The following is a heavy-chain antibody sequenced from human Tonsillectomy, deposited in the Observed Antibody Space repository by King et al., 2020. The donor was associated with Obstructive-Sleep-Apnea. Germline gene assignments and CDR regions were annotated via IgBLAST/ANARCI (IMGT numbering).Heavy chain of an antibody. CDR3: ARGVLDDWLVPYYYYGMDV. CDR1: GGSISSYS. D-gene: IGHD3-9*01. J-gene: IGHJ6*02. Sequence: VQLQESGPGLVKPSETLSLTCTVSGGSISSYSWAWIRQPAGEGLEWIGRMFTSGSTNCNPSLKSRVTMSVDTSKNQFSLKLSSVTAADTAVYYCARGVLDDWLVPYYYYGMDVWGQGTTVTVSS. CDR2: MFTSGST. V-gene: IGHV4-4*07.